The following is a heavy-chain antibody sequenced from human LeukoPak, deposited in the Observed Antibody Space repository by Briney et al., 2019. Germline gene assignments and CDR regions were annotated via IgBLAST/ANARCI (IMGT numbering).Heavy chain of an antibody. V-gene: IGHV1-46*01. CDR2: INPSGGST. J-gene: IGHJ6*02. Sequence: ASVKVSCKASGGTFSSYAISWVRQAPGQGLEWMGIINPSGGSTSYAQKLQGRVTMTTDTSTSTAYMELRSLRSDDTAVYYCARIGHDYGDYGEVFSNYYYGMDVWGQGTTVTVSS. CDR3: ARIGHDYGDYGEVFSNYYYGMDV. CDR1: GGTFSSYA. D-gene: IGHD4-17*01.